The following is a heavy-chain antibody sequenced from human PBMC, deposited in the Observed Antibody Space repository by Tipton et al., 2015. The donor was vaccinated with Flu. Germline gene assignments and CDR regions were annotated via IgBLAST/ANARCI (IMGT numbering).Heavy chain of an antibody. D-gene: IGHD2-15*01. Sequence: TLSLTCTVSGGSIGSYYWNWIRQPPGKGLEWIGEINHSGSTNYNPSLKSRVTISVDTSKNQFSLKLSSVTAADTAVYYCARRKAAKAAFDIWGQGTMVTVSS. CDR1: GGSIGSYY. J-gene: IGHJ3*02. V-gene: IGHV4-34*01. CDR3: ARRKAAKAAFDI. CDR2: INHSGST.